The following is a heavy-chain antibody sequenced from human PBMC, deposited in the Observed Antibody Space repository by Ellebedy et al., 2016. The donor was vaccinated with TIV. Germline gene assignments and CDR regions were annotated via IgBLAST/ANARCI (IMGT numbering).Heavy chain of an antibody. Sequence: AASVKVSCNTSGYTFTSYGIRWVRQAPGQGLEWMGWISAYNGNTNYAQMLQGRVTMTTDTFTSTAYMELRSLRSDDTAVYYCARYCNSTTCSNWFDPWGQGTLVTVSS. CDR2: ISAYNGNT. CDR3: ARYCNSTTCSNWFDP. D-gene: IGHD2-2*01. CDR1: GYTFTSYG. J-gene: IGHJ5*02. V-gene: IGHV1-18*04.